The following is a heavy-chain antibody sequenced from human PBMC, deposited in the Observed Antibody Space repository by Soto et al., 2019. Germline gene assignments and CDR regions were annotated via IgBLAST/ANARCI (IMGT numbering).Heavy chain of an antibody. CDR2: ISYDGSNQ. D-gene: IGHD6-19*01. V-gene: IGHV3-30*18. J-gene: IGHJ4*02. Sequence: QVQLVESGGGVVQPGRSLRLSCAASGFTFSKYGMNWVRQAPGKGLEWVAVISYDGSNQYYPDSVKGRFTISRDNAKNTLNLQMNSMRAEDTAVYYCAKDLYISGREDFDYWGQGTLVTSPQ. CDR3: AKDLYISGREDFDY. CDR1: GFTFSKYG.